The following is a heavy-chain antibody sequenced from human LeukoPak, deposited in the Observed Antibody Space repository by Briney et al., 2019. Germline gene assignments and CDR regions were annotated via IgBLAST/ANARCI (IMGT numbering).Heavy chain of an antibody. Sequence: SETLSLTCTVSGGSISSYYWSGLRQPAGKGVEWIGRIYTSGSTNYNPSLKNRVTMSVDTSKNQLSLSLSSVTAADTAVYYCARGAGLRYFDYWGQGTLVTVSS. J-gene: IGHJ4*02. CDR1: GGSISSYY. CDR2: IYTSGST. V-gene: IGHV4-4*07. CDR3: ARGAGLRYFDY.